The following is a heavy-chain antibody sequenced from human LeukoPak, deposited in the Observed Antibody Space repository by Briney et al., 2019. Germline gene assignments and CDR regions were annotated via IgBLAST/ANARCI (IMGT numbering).Heavy chain of an antibody. Sequence: ASVRVSCKASGNTFAGYYVHWVRQAPGQGLEWMGWINPNSGGTNYAQKFQGRVTMTRDTSISTAYMELSRLRSDDTAVYYCARKMGPYSSSSNWFDPWGQGTLVTVSS. V-gene: IGHV1-2*02. J-gene: IGHJ5*02. CDR1: GNTFAGYY. CDR3: ARKMGPYSSSSNWFDP. D-gene: IGHD6-6*01. CDR2: INPNSGGT.